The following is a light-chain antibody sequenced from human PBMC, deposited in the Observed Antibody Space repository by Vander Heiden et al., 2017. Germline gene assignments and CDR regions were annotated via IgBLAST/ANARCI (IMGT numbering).Light chain of an antibody. Sequence: DIQMTQSSSSLSASVGDRVTITCRASQSISSYLNWYQQKPGKAPKLLIYAASSFQSGVPSRFSGSGSGTDFTLTISRLQPEDIATYYCQQSDSTSLTFGGGTKVEIK. CDR1: QSISSY. CDR3: QQSDSTSLT. V-gene: IGKV1-39*01. CDR2: AAS. J-gene: IGKJ4*01.